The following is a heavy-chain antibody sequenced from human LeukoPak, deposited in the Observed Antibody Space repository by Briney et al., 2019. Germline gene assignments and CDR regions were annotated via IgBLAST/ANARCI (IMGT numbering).Heavy chain of an antibody. CDR3: ATKLRYFDLAHAFDI. V-gene: IGHV4-30-4*01. J-gene: IGHJ3*02. CDR2: IYYSGST. Sequence: PSETLSLTCTVSGGSISSGDYYWSWIRQPPGKGLEWIGYIYYSGSTYYNPSLKSRVTISVDTSKNQFSLKLSSVTAADTAVYYCATKLRYFDLAHAFDIWGQGTMVTVSS. D-gene: IGHD3-9*01. CDR1: GGSISSGDYY.